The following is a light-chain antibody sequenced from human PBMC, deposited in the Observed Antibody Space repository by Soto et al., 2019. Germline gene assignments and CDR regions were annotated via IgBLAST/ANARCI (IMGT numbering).Light chain of an antibody. CDR3: QQTYTGAN. CDR2: GVS. V-gene: IGKV3-15*01. CDR1: QSVSSN. J-gene: IGKJ5*01. Sequence: EILMTQSPATLSVSPGERATLSCRASQSVSSNLAWYQQKPGQAPRLLIYGVSTRATDIPARFSGSGSGTDFTLTISRLEPEDFAVYYCQQTYTGANFGQGTRLEIK.